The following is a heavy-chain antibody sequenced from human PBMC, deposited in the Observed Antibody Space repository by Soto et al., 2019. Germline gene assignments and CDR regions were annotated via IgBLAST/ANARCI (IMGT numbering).Heavy chain of an antibody. V-gene: IGHV3-7*01. D-gene: IGHD1-26*01. CDR2: IKQDGSEK. Sequence: EVQLVESGGGLVQPGGSLRLSCAASGFTFSSYWMSWVRQAPGKGLEWVANIKQDGSEKYYVDSVKGRFTISRDNAKNSLYLQMNSLRAEDTAVYYCARSGYLGSGSYRSFDYWGQGTLVTVSS. CDR1: GFTFSSYW. J-gene: IGHJ4*02. CDR3: ARSGYLGSGSYRSFDY.